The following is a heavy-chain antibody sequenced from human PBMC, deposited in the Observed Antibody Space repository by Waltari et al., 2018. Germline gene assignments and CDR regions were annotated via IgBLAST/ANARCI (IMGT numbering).Heavy chain of an antibody. J-gene: IGHJ4*02. V-gene: IGHV3-43D*04. CDR1: GFTFDDYA. CDR2: ISWDGGST. Sequence: EVQLVESGGVVVQPGGSLGLSCAASGFTFDDYAMHWVRQAPGKGLEWVSLISWDGGSTYYADSVKGRFTISRDNSKNSLYLQMNSLRAEDTALYYCAKDIGRDSSSSPDYWGQGTLVTVSS. CDR3: AKDIGRDSSSSPDY. D-gene: IGHD6-6*01.